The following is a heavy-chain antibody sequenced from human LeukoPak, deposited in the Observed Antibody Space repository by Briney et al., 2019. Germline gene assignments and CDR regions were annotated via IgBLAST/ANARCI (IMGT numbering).Heavy chain of an antibody. J-gene: IGHJ4*02. CDR2: IYYSGST. D-gene: IGHD3-22*01. CDR3: ARRDDSSGYHKIFDY. CDR1: GCSISSSSYY. V-gene: IGHV4-39*01. Sequence: SETLSFTCSGSGCSISSSSYYWGWIRQPPGKVLEWIGTIYYSGSTYYNPSLKSRVTISVETSKNQFYLKLSSLTAADTAVYYCARRDDSSGYHKIFDYWGPGTLVTVSS.